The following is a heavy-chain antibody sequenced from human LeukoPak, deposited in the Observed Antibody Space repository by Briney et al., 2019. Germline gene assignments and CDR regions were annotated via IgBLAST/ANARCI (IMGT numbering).Heavy chain of an antibody. CDR1: GGSFSGYY. J-gene: IGHJ4*02. D-gene: IGHD3-22*01. CDR3: ARDRYYNRLFDY. V-gene: IGHV4-34*01. CDR2: INHSGST. Sequence: SETLSLTCAVYGGSFSGYYWSWIRQPPGKGLEWIGEINHSGSTNYNPSLKSRVTISVDTSKNQFPLKLSSVTAADTAVYYCARDRYYNRLFDYWGQGTLVTVSS.